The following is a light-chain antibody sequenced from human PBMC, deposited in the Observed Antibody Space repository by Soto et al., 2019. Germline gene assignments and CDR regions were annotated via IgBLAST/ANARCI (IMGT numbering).Light chain of an antibody. CDR2: HAS. CDR3: QQYGSSPGWP. CDR1: QSVSSSY. V-gene: IGKV3-20*01. J-gene: IGKJ1*01. Sequence: EIVLTQSPGTLSLSPGERATLSCRASQSVSSSYLAWYQQKPGQAPRLLIYHASSRATGIPDRFRGRGSGTVFSLTISRLEPEDFAVYYSQQYGSSPGWPFGQGTKVEI.